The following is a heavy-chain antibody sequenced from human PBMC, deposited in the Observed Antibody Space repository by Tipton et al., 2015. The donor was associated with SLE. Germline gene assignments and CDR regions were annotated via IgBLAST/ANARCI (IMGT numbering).Heavy chain of an antibody. Sequence: SLRLSCAASGFTFSSYAMHWVRQAPGKGLEWVAVISYDGSNKYYADSVKGRFTISRDNSKNTLYLQMNNLRAEDTAVYYCAREGVMGVIYYYYGMDVWGQGTTVTVSS. CDR2: ISYDGSNK. D-gene: IGHD3-10*01. CDR1: GFTFSSYA. CDR3: AREGVMGVIYYYYGMDV. V-gene: IGHV3-30*04. J-gene: IGHJ6*02.